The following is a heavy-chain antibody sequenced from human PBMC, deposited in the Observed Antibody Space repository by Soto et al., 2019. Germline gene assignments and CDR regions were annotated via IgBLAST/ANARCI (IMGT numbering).Heavy chain of an antibody. D-gene: IGHD6-6*01. CDR2: IYYSGST. CDR3: ARLSRQLVPPGGMDV. V-gene: IGHV4-39*01. Sequence: KASETLSLTCTVSGGSISSSSYHWGWIRQPPGKGLEWIGSIYYSGSTYYNPSLKSRVTISVDTSKNQFSLKLSSVTAADTAVYYCARLSRQLVPPGGMDVWGQGTTVTVSS. CDR1: GGSISSSSYH. J-gene: IGHJ6*02.